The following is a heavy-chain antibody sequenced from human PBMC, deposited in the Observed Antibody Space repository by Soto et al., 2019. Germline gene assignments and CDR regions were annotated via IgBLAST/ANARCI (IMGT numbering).Heavy chain of an antibody. Sequence: GGSLRLSCAASGFTFSSYWMHWVRQAPGKGLVWVSRINSDGSSTSYADSVKGRFTISRDNAKNTLYLQMNSLRAEDTAVYYCARAGSYYYDSRHFDYWGQGTLVTVSS. D-gene: IGHD3-22*01. J-gene: IGHJ4*02. V-gene: IGHV3-74*01. CDR3: ARAGSYYYDSRHFDY. CDR2: INSDGSST. CDR1: GFTFSSYW.